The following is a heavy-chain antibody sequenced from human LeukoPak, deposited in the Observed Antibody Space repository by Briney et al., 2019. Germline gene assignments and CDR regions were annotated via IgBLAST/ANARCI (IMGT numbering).Heavy chain of an antibody. J-gene: IGHJ4*02. CDR2: IYYNGST. CDR3: ARISSPFGILDS. Sequence: PSETLSLTCTVSGGSITTYDWSWIRQPPGKGLEWIGYIYYNGSTNYNPSLKSRVTISVDTSKSHFSLKLSSVTAADTAIYYCARISSPFGILDSWGQATLVTVSP. CDR1: GGSITTYD. V-gene: IGHV4-59*01. D-gene: IGHD2-2*01.